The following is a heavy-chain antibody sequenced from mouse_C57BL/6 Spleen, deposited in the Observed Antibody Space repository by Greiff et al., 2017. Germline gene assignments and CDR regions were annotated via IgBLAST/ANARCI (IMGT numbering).Heavy chain of an antibody. J-gene: IGHJ2*01. CDR3: ARSTTVVAPYFDY. Sequence: EVQLVESGGGLVQPGGSLSLSCAASGFTFTDYYMSWVRQPPGKALEWLGFIRNKANGYTTEYSASVKGRFTISRDNSQGLLYLQRNALRAEDSATYYCARSTTVVAPYFDYWGQGTTLTVSS. CDR1: GFTFTDYY. V-gene: IGHV7-3*01. D-gene: IGHD1-1*01. CDR2: IRNKANGYTT.